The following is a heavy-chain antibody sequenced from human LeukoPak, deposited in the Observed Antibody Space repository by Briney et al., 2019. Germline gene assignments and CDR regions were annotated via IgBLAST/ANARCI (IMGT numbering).Heavy chain of an antibody. J-gene: IGHJ4*02. CDR1: GFSFSSYW. D-gene: IGHD6-6*01. CDR2: IKQDASEE. Sequence: GGSPRLSCAASGFSFSSYWMTWVRQAPGKGLEWVANIKQDASEEHYVDSVKGRFTISRDNAKSSLYSQLNSLRVEDTALYFCASTASLSYWGQGTLVTVSS. CDR3: ASTASLSY. V-gene: IGHV3-7*01.